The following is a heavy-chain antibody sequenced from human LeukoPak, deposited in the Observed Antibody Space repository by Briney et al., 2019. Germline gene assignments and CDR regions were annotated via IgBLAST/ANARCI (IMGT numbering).Heavy chain of an antibody. CDR2: ISGSGGST. CDR1: GFTFSSYA. J-gene: IGHJ4*02. Sequence: GGSLRLSCAASGFTFSSYAMSWVRQAPGKGLEWVSAISGSGGSTYYADSVKGRFTISRDNSKNTLYLQMNSLRAEDTAVYYCAKASSPMNITPVVAAAAGTYFDYWGQGTLVTVSS. V-gene: IGHV3-23*01. D-gene: IGHD6-13*01. CDR3: AKASSPMNITPVVAAAAGTYFDY.